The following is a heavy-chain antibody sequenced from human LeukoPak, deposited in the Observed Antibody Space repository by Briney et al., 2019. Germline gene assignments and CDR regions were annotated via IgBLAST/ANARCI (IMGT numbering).Heavy chain of an antibody. CDR1: GFTFTTYS. Sequence: PGGSLRLSCAASGFTFTTYSMHWVRQAPGKGLEWVSSITSSSTYIFYADSVKGRFTISRDNAKNSLYLQMSSLRAEDTAVYYCVREGYNSFYFDYWGQGTLVTVSS. J-gene: IGHJ4*02. CDR3: VREGYNSFYFDY. D-gene: IGHD5-24*01. V-gene: IGHV3-21*01. CDR2: ITSSSTYI.